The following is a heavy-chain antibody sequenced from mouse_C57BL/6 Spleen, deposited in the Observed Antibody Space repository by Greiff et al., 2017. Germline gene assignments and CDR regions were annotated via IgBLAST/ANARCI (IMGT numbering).Heavy chain of an antibody. CDR1: GYTFTSYW. CDR2: IDPNSGGT. D-gene: IGHD3-3*01. J-gene: IGHJ4*01. V-gene: IGHV1-72*01. Sequence: QVQLQQPGAELVKPGASVKLSCKASGYTFTSYWMHWVKQRPGRGLEWIGRIDPNSGGTKYNQKFKSKATLTVDNSSSTAYMQLSRLTSEDAAVDDCARRGLKYAMDYWGQGTSVTVSS. CDR3: ARRGLKYAMDY.